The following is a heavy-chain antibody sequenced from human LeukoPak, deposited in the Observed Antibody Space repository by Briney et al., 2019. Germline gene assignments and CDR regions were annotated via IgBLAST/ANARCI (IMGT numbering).Heavy chain of an antibody. J-gene: IGHJ5*02. D-gene: IGHD3-10*01. CDR3: ARGGMVRGVIITKTNWFDP. CDR1: GGSFSGYY. Sequence: PSETLSLTCAVYGGSFSGYYWSWIRQPPGKGLEWIGEINHSGSTNYNPSLKSRLTISVDTSKNQFSLKLSSVTAADTAVYYCARGGMVRGVIITKTNWFDPWGQGTLVTVSS. V-gene: IGHV4-34*01. CDR2: INHSGST.